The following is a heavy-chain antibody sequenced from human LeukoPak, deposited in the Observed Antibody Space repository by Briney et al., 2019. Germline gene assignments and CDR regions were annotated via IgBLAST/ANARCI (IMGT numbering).Heavy chain of an antibody. D-gene: IGHD3-22*01. V-gene: IGHV3-15*07. J-gene: IGHJ5*02. CDR1: GFTFSNAW. CDR2: IRSNSDGGTI. Sequence: GGSLRLSCATSGFTFSNAWMNWVRQAPGKGLEWVGRIRSNSDGGTIDYAAPVKGRFALSRDDSKNTLYLQMNSLQTEDTAVYYCATDFYDTTWGQGTLVTVSS. CDR3: ATDFYDTT.